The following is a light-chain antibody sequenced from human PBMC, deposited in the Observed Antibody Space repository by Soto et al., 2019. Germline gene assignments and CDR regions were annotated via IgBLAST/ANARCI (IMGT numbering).Light chain of an antibody. Sequence: DIQMTQSPSSLSASVGDRVTSTCRASQGISNNLAWYQQKPGKVPKLLIYAASTLQSGVPSRFSGSGSGTDFTLTISSLQPEDFATYYCQKYNSAPPTFGGGTKVEIK. CDR3: QKYNSAPPT. CDR1: QGISNN. CDR2: AAS. J-gene: IGKJ4*01. V-gene: IGKV1-27*01.